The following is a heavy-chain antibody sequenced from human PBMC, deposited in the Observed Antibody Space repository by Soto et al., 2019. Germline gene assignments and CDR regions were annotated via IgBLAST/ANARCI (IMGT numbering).Heavy chain of an antibody. CDR1: GDSVSSNSAA. CDR3: ARDPDNWFDP. J-gene: IGHJ5*02. Sequence: SETLSLTCVISGDSVSSNSAAWNWIRQSPSRGLEWLGRTYYRSKWYYDYAVFMRSRITINSDTSKNQFSLQLTSVTPEDTAVYFCARDPDNWFDPWGQGSLVTVSS. CDR2: TYYRSKWYY. V-gene: IGHV6-1*01.